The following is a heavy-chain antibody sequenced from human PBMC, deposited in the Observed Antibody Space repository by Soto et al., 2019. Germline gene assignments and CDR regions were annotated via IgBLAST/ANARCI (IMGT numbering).Heavy chain of an antibody. CDR2: ISSDGSSK. CDR1: GFTFSSYV. J-gene: IGHJ6*02. D-gene: IGHD1-26*01. Sequence: QVQLVESGGGVVQPGRSLGLSCAASGFTFSSYVLHWVRQAPGKGLEWVALISSDGSSKYYPDSVRGRFTISRDTSTNTLYLQMNGLRVEDTALYFCARARSPYYDYYAFNAWGQGTTVTVSS. CDR3: ARARSPYYDYYAFNA. V-gene: IGHV3-30*14.